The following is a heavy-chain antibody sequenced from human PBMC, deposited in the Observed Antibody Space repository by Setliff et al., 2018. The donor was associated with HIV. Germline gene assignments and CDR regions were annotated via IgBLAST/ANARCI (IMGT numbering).Heavy chain of an antibody. CDR3: ARYEYSSSPAFDY. V-gene: IGHV3-53*01. CDR1: GFTVSSNY. J-gene: IGHJ4*02. D-gene: IGHD6-6*01. CDR2: IYSGGGT. Sequence: PGGSLRLSCVVSGFTVSSNYMSWVRQAPGKGLEWVSVIYSGGGTYYADSVKGRFTISRDNSKNTLYLQMNSLRAEDTAVYYCARYEYSSSPAFDYWGQGTLVTVSS.